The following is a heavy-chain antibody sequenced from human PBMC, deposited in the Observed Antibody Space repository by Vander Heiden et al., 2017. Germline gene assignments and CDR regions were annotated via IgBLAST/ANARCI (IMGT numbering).Heavy chain of an antibody. CDR2: LDEYGNNR. J-gene: IGHJ4*02. CDR3: ARDVGGAGSD. V-gene: IGHV3-74*01. Sequence: EVLLVESVGGLVQAGGSLRLSCAASGFPFQNYWMHWLRQVPGKGLVWVSRLDEYGNNRDYAASVKGRFTISRDNANNMLYLQMNSLRPEDTAIYYCARDVGGAGSDWGQGTLVTVSS. D-gene: IGHD1-26*01. CDR1: GFPFQNYW.